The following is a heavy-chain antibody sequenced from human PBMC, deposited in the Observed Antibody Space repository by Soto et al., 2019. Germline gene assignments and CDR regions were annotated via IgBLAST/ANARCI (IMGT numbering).Heavy chain of an antibody. CDR2: SFSSGGT. CDR1: GFTLYKYT. J-gene: IGHJ4*02. D-gene: IGHD2-21*01. V-gene: IGHV3-53*01. Sequence: GGSLRLSCAAFGFTLYKYTMGWVRQAPGKGLEWVAESFSSGGTQYADSVKGRFTISRDNSRNMVFLQMNGLRVEDTALYYCARDHEPGGFCSFRSWGQGALVTVSS. CDR3: ARDHEPGGFCSFRS.